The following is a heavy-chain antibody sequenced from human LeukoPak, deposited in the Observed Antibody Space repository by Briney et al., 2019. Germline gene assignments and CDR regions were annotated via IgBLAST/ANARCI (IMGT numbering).Heavy chain of an antibody. J-gene: IGHJ2*01. V-gene: IGHV4-59*01. CDR2: IYYSGST. CDR3: ARSKSAVWFFDL. Sequence: KPSETLSLTCTVSGGSISSYYWSWIRQPPGKGLEWIGYIYYSGSTNYNPSLKSRVTISVDTSKNQLSLKLNSVTAADTAVYYCARSKSAVWFFDLWGRGTLVAVSS. D-gene: IGHD6-19*01. CDR1: GGSISSYY.